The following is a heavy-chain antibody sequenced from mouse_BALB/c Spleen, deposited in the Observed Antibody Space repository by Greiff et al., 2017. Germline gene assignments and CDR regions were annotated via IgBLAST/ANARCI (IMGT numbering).Heavy chain of an antibody. D-gene: IGHD1-1*01. V-gene: IGHV1-7*01. CDR3: ASPLITTVPPYAMDY. Sequence: QVQLQQSGAELAKPGASVKMSCKASGYTFTSYWMHWVKQRPGQGLEWIGYINPSTGYTEYNQKFKDKATLTADKSSSTAYMQLSSLTSEDSAVYYCASPLITTVPPYAMDYWGQGTSVTVSS. CDR1: GYTFTSYW. J-gene: IGHJ4*01. CDR2: INPSTGYT.